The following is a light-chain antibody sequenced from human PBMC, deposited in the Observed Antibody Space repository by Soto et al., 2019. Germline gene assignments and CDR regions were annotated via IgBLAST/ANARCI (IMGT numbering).Light chain of an antibody. Sequence: QSALAQPASVSGSPGQSITISCTGTSSDVGGYNYVSWYQQHPGKAPKLIIYEVSNRPSGVSNRFSGSKSGNTASLTISGLQAEDESDYYCSSYTSSSTPVVFGGGTKVTVL. CDR3: SSYTSSSTPVV. CDR2: EVS. J-gene: IGLJ2*01. CDR1: SSDVGGYNY. V-gene: IGLV2-14*01.